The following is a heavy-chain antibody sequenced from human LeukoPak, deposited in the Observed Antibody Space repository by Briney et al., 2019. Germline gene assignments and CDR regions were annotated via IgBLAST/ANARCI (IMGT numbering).Heavy chain of an antibody. CDR2: ISYDGSNK. CDR1: GFTFSSYG. D-gene: IGHD3-16*01. Sequence: PGGSLRLSCAASGFTFSSYGMHWVRQAPGKGLEWVAVISYDGSNKYYADSVKGRFTISRDNSKNTLYLQMNSLRAEDTAVYYCARDAFDYYYGMDVWGQGTTVTVSS. V-gene: IGHV3-30*03. CDR3: ARDAFDYYYGMDV. J-gene: IGHJ6*02.